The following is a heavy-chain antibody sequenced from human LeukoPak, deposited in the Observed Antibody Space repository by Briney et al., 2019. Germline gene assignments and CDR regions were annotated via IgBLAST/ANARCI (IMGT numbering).Heavy chain of an antibody. CDR3: ARDHIAVAGIFDY. V-gene: IGHV1-3*03. J-gene: IGHJ4*02. CDR2: INAGNGNT. D-gene: IGHD6-19*01. Sequence: GASVKVSCKASGYTFTSYAMHWVRQAPGQRLEWMGWINAGNGNTKYSQEFQGRVTITRDTSASTAYMELSSLRAEDTAVYYCARDHIAVAGIFDYWGQGTLVTVSS. CDR1: GYTFTSYA.